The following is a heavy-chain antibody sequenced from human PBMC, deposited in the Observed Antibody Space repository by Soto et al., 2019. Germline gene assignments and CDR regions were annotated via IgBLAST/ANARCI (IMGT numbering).Heavy chain of an antibody. J-gene: IGHJ6*02. CDR1: GGSISSGGYY. V-gene: IGHV4-31*03. D-gene: IGHD6-6*01. CDR3: ARVEPYSSSGYYYYGMDV. Sequence: QVQLQESGPGLVKPSQTLSLTCTVSGGSISSGGYYWSWIRQHPGKGLEWLGYIYYSGSTYYNPSLKSRVTRSVETSKNQFSLKLRSVTAADTAVYYCARVEPYSSSGYYYYGMDVWGQGTTVTVSS. CDR2: IYYSGST.